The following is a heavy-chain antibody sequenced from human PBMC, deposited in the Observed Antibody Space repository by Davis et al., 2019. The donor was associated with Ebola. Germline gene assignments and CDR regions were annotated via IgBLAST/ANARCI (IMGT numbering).Heavy chain of an antibody. J-gene: IGHJ3*02. CDR1: GGSISSGYY. D-gene: IGHD6-19*01. CDR2: IYHSGST. CDR3: ARGSGWLEGAFDI. V-gene: IGHV4-38-2*02. Sequence: PSETLSLTCTVSGGSISSGYYWGWIRQPPGKGLEWIGSIYHSGSTYYNPSLKSRVTISVDTSKNQFSLKLSSVTAADTAVYYCARGSGWLEGAFDIWGQGTMVTVSS.